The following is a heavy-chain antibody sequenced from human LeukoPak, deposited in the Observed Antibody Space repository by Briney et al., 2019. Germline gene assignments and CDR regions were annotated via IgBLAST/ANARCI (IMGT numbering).Heavy chain of an antibody. CDR3: ARDRRYSSRWFYYGLDV. D-gene: IGHD6-19*01. CDR1: GVSISATDW. CDR2: ISHTGNS. J-gene: IGHJ6*02. V-gene: IGHV4-4*02. Sequence: SETLSLTCAVSGVSISATDWWTWVRQSPEKGLEWIGEISHTGNSNYNPSLKSRVTISVDKPRNELSLKLRSVTDADTAVYYCARDRRYSSRWFYYGLDVWGQGTTVTVSS.